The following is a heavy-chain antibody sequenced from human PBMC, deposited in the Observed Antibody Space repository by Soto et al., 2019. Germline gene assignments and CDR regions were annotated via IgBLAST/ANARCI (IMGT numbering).Heavy chain of an antibody. V-gene: IGHV5-10-1*01. CDR2: LDPSDSYT. J-gene: IGHJ5*02. Sequence: RGESLKISCKGFGYSFTSHWISWVRQMPGKGLELMGALDPSDSYTNYSPSFQGHVTISVDKSISTAYLQWSSLKASDTAIYYCARRDCSSTSCQINWFDPWGQGTQVTVSS. D-gene: IGHD2-2*01. CDR1: GYSFTSHW. CDR3: ARRDCSSTSCQINWFDP.